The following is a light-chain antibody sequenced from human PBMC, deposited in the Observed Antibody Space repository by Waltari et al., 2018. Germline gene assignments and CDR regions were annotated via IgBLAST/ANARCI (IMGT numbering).Light chain of an antibody. Sequence: DIQMTQSPSTLSASVGDRVTITCRASQSISSWLAWYLQKPGKAPKLLIYKASSLESGVPSRFSGSGSGTEFTLTISSLQPDDFATYYCQQYNSYPITFGQGTRLEIK. J-gene: IGKJ5*01. CDR1: QSISSW. V-gene: IGKV1-5*03. CDR3: QQYNSYPIT. CDR2: KAS.